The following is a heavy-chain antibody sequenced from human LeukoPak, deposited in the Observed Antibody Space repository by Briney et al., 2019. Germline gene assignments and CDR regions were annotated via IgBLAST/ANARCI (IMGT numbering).Heavy chain of an antibody. J-gene: IGHJ4*02. CDR1: GFTFSSYA. Sequence: GASLRLSCAASGFTFSSYAMSWVRQAPGKGLEWVSAISGSGGSTYYADSVKGRFTISRDNSKNTLYLQMNSLRAEDTAVYYCAKDLRRTSYHHDFDYWGQGTLVTVSS. V-gene: IGHV3-23*01. CDR2: ISGSGGST. CDR3: AKDLRRTSYHHDFDY. D-gene: IGHD2-2*01.